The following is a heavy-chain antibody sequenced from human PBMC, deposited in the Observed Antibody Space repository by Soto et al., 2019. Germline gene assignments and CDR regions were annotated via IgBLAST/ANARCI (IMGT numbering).Heavy chain of an antibody. V-gene: IGHV1-18*01. J-gene: IGHJ4*02. D-gene: IGHD2-21*01. CDR3: ATFSHYCGGDCFDY. CDR2: ISAYNGNT. Sequence: GQGLEWMGWISAYNGNTNYAQKLQGRVTMTTDTSTSTAYMELRSLRSDDTAVYYCATFSHYCGGDCFDYWGQRTLVSVSS.